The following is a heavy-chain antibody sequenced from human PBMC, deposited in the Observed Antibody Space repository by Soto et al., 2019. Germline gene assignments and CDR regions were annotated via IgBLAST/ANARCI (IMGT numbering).Heavy chain of an antibody. D-gene: IGHD6-13*01. CDR2: ASARNTNK. V-gene: IGHV3-23*01. CDR1: GFTFTSHA. Sequence: EVQLLESGGGLVQPGGSLRLSCATSGFTFTSHAISWVRKAPGKGLEWVAAASARNTNKYYADSVRGGFTISSDNSKSTVCVQLDSVRVEDTAVYHCANGVTSDGPHGYSSRWDGWFDPGGQGTLVVVSS. CDR3: ANGVTSDGPHGYSSRWDGWFDP. J-gene: IGHJ5*02.